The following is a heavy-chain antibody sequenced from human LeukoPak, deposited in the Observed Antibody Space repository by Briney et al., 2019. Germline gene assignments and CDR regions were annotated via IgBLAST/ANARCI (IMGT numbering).Heavy chain of an antibody. CDR3: ASPASEPASSGWYYFDH. Sequence: GASVKVSCKASGYIFTSYYMHWVRQAPGQGLEWIGIINPSIGSTTYAQKFQGRVTMTRDTSTSTVYMDLSSLSSEDTAVYYCASPASEPASSGWYYFDHWGQGTLVTVSS. D-gene: IGHD6-19*01. J-gene: IGHJ4*02. CDR1: GYIFTSYY. V-gene: IGHV1-46*01. CDR2: INPSIGST.